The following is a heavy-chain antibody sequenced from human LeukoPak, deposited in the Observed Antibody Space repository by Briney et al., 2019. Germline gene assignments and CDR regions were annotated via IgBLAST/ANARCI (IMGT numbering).Heavy chain of an antibody. CDR3: ASRLQQQLVLAFDI. D-gene: IGHD6-13*01. Sequence: PGGSLRLSCAASGFTFSSYWMHWVRQAPGKGLVWVSRTNKEGSGTTSADSVKGRFTISRDNAKNTLFLQMSSLRAEDTAVYYCASRLQQQLVLAFDIWGQGTMVTVSS. CDR1: GFTFSSYW. CDR2: TNKEGSGT. V-gene: IGHV3-74*01. J-gene: IGHJ3*02.